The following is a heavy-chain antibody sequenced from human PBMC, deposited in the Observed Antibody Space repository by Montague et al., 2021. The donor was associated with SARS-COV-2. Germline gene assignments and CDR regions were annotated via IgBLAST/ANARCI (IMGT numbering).Heavy chain of an antibody. CDR1: DGSISSPNW. CDR2: IYYSGST. D-gene: IGHD3-22*01. Sequence: SETLSLTCAVSDGSISSPNWWNWIRQPPGKGLEWIGSIYYSGSTYYNPSLKSRVTISVDTSKNQFSLKLSSVTAADTAVYYCARFPTSYYYDSKAAPATPDAFDIWGQGTMVTVSS. J-gene: IGHJ3*02. V-gene: IGHV4-39*01. CDR3: ARFPTSYYYDSKAAPATPDAFDI.